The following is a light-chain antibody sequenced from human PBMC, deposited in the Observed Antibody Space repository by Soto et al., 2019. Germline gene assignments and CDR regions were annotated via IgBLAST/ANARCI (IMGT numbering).Light chain of an antibody. CDR3: CSYAGSHVV. Sequence: QSVLTQPASVSGSPGQSITISCTGTSSDFGSYNLVSWYQQHPGKAPKLMIYEGSKRPSGVSNRFSGSKSGNTASLTISGLQAEDEADYYCCSYAGSHVVFGGGTKVTVL. J-gene: IGLJ2*01. CDR2: EGS. CDR1: SSDFGSYNL. V-gene: IGLV2-23*01.